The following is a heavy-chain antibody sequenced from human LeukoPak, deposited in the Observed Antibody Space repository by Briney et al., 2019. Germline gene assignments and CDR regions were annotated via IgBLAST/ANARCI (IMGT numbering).Heavy chain of an antibody. CDR2: IYYSGST. J-gene: IGHJ4*02. CDR3: ARGLYSSSWYPLPYDY. D-gene: IGHD6-13*01. V-gene: IGHV4-61*01. CDR1: GGSVSSGSYY. Sequence: PSETLSLTCTVSGGSVSSGSYYWSWIRQPPEKGLEWIGYIYYSGSTNYNPSLKSRVTISVDTSKNQFSLKLSSVTAADTAVYYCARGLYSSSWYPLPYDYWGQGTLVTVSS.